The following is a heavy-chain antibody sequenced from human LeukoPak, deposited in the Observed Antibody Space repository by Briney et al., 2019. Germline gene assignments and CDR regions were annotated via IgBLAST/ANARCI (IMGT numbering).Heavy chain of an antibody. D-gene: IGHD4-17*01. CDR3: ARENGEYGDYHDAFDI. V-gene: IGHV3-21*01. J-gene: IGHJ3*02. Sequence: GGSLRLSYAASGFTFSSYSMNWVRQAPGKGLEWVSSISSSSSYIYYADSVKGRFTISRDNAKNSLYLQMNSLRAEDTAVYYCARENGEYGDYHDAFDIWGQGTMVTVSS. CDR1: GFTFSSYS. CDR2: ISSSSSYI.